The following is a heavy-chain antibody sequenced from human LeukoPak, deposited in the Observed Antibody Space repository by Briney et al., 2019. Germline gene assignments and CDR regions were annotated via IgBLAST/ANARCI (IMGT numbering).Heavy chain of an antibody. Sequence: SVKVSCKASGGTFSSYAISWVRQAPGQGLEWMGGIIPIFGTANYAQKFQGRVTITADESTSTAYMELSSLRPEDTAVYYCARSGHPRWLQLVNWFDPWGQGTLVTVSS. J-gene: IGHJ5*02. CDR2: IIPIFGTA. CDR3: ARSGHPRWLQLVNWFDP. D-gene: IGHD5-24*01. CDR1: GGTFSSYA. V-gene: IGHV1-69*13.